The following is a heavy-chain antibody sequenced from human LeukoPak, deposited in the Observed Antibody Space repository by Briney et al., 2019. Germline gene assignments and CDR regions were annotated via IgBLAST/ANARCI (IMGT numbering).Heavy chain of an antibody. V-gene: IGHV1-18*01. CDR2: ITTYSGLT. J-gene: IGHJ4*02. Sequence: ASVKVSCKASGYTFINYGFNWVRQAPGQGLEWMGWITTYSGLTHYAQKFQDRVTFSTDRSTTTAFMEMRRLRSDDTGVYYCARDAEGLDSWGQGAVVTVSS. CDR1: GYTFINYG. CDR3: ARDAEGLDS.